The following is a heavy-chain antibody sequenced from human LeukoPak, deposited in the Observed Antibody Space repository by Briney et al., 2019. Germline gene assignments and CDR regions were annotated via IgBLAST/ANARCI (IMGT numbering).Heavy chain of an antibody. Sequence: SETLSLTCAVYGGSFSGYYWSWIRQPPGKGLEWIGEIYHSGSTNYNPSLKSRVTISVDKSKNQFSLKLSSVTAADTAVYYCARGSYGSEAKYYYYYMDVWGKGTTVTVSS. V-gene: IGHV4-34*01. CDR1: GGSFSGYY. CDR3: ARGSYGSEAKYYYYYMDV. CDR2: IYHSGST. J-gene: IGHJ6*03. D-gene: IGHD3-10*01.